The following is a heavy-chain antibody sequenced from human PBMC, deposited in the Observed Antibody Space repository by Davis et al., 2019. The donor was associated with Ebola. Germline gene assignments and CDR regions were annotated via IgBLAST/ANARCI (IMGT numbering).Heavy chain of an antibody. V-gene: IGHV3-9*01. D-gene: IGHD5-12*01. CDR1: GFTFDDYA. Sequence: PGGSLRLSCAASGFTFDDYAMHWVRQAPGKGLEWISGISWNSGSIGYADSVKGRFTISRDNAKNSLYLQMNSLRAEDTALYYCAKDGDSGYDYAADFDYWGQGTLVTVSS. J-gene: IGHJ4*02. CDR3: AKDGDSGYDYAADFDY. CDR2: ISWNSGSI.